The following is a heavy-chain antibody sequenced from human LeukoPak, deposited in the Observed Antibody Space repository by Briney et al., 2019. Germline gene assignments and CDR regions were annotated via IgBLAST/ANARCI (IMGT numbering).Heavy chain of an antibody. J-gene: IGHJ4*02. D-gene: IGHD3-10*01. V-gene: IGHV3-73*01. Sequence: GGSLRLSCKTSGFIFSNYAMHWVRQASGKGLEWVGRIRSKANSYATAYAASVKGRFTISRDDSKNTAYLQMNSLKTEDTAVYYCTRLGYYYGSGSPNQYWGQGTLVTVSS. CDR1: GFIFSNYA. CDR2: IRSKANSYAT. CDR3: TRLGYYYGSGSPNQY.